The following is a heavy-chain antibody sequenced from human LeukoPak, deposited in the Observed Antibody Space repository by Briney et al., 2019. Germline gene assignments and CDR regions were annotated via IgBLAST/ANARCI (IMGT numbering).Heavy chain of an antibody. Sequence: SVKVSCKASGGTFSSYAISWVRQAPGQGLERMGGIIPIFGTANYAQKFQGRVTITADESTSTAYMELSSLRSEDTAVYYCARDIISSGWLDYWGQGTLVTVSS. D-gene: IGHD6-19*01. J-gene: IGHJ4*02. CDR3: ARDIISSGWLDY. V-gene: IGHV1-69*13. CDR1: GGTFSSYA. CDR2: IIPIFGTA.